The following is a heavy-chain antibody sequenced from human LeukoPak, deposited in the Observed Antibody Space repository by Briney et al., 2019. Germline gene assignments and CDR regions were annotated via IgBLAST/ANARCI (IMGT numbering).Heavy chain of an antibody. J-gene: IGHJ6*03. CDR3: ARDAVVRGNIGNDMDV. Sequence: GGSLRLSCAASGFTFSDYYMSWMRQAPGKGLEWVSYISHSGSTKYYADSVKGRFTISRDNAKNSLYLQMNSLRAEDTAVYYCARDAVVRGNIGNDMDVWGKGTTVTVSS. CDR2: ISHSGSTK. V-gene: IGHV3-11*01. D-gene: IGHD3-10*02. CDR1: GFTFSDYY.